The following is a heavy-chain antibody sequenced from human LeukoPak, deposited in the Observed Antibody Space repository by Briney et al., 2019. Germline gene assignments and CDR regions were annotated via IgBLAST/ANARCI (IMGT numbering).Heavy chain of an antibody. V-gene: IGHV1-2*02. CDR1: GYTFTDYY. D-gene: IGHD2-2*01. J-gene: IGHJ4*02. CDR3: ARGTPSLY. Sequence: ASVKVSCKASGYTFTDYYMHWVRPAAGQGLEWMGRIYPDSGGTNYAQKFQGRVTMTRDTSIFTAYMELTRLRSDDTAVYYCARGTPSLYWGQGTRVTVSS. CDR2: IYPDSGGT.